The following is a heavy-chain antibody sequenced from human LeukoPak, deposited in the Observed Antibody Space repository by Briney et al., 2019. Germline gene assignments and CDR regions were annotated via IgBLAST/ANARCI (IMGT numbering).Heavy chain of an antibody. CDR1: GYRFTNYW. J-gene: IGHJ3*02. CDR3: AIRTYHDNHGYSFDI. V-gene: IGHV5-51*01. D-gene: IGHD3-22*01. Sequence: GESLKISCKGSGYRFTNYWIAWVRQKPGKGLEWMGIIHPGDSDTRYSPSFQGQVTMSADKSIRNAYMQWSSLKASDTAIYYCAIRTYHDNHGYSFDIWGQGTMVTVSS. CDR2: IHPGDSDT.